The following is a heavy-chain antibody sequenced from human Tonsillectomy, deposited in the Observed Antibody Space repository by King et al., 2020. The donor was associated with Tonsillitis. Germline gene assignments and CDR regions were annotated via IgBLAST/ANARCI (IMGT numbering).Heavy chain of an antibody. V-gene: IGHV1-2*02. Sequence: VQLVQSGAEVKKPGASVKVSCKASGYTFTGYYIHWVRQAPGQGLEWMGWINPNSGDTNYAQNFQGRVTMNRDTSISTAYMELSRLRSHDTAVYYCARPTKGWNDNYGIAVGGQGTTVTVSS. CDR2: INPNSGDT. D-gene: IGHD1-1*01. J-gene: IGHJ6*02. CDR3: ARPTKGWNDNYGIAV. CDR1: GYTFTGYY.